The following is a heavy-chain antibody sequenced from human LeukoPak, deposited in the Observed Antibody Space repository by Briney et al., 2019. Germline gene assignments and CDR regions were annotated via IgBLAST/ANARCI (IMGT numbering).Heavy chain of an antibody. J-gene: IGHJ3*02. CDR3: ARGPPGKENAFDI. D-gene: IGHD2-2*01. Sequence: PSETLSLTCTVSGGSISSSGYYWSWLRQPPGKGLEWIGYIYYSGSTNYNPSLKSRVTISVDTSKNQFSLNLSSVTAADTAVYYCARGPPGKENAFDIWGQGTMVTVSS. CDR1: GGSISSSGYY. V-gene: IGHV4-61*08. CDR2: IYYSGST.